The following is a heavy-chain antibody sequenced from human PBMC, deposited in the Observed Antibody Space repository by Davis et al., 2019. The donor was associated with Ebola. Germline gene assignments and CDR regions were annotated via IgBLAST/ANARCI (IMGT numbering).Heavy chain of an antibody. CDR1: GYTFTSYD. CDR3: ARDGGSCRGGSCQGYFDY. V-gene: IGHV1-2*02. D-gene: IGHD2-15*01. CDR2: INPNSGGT. J-gene: IGHJ4*02. Sequence: AASVKVSCKASGYTFTSYDINWVRQATRQGLEWMGWINPNSGGTNYAQKFQGRVTMTRDTSISTAYMELNRLTSDDTAVYYCARDGGSCRGGSCQGYFDYWGQGTLVTVSS.